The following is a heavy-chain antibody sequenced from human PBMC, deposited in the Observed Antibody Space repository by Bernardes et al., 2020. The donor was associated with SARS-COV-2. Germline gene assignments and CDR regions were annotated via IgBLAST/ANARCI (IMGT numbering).Heavy chain of an antibody. V-gene: IGHV3-43*01. D-gene: IGHD3-3*01. CDR1: GFTFEDYT. Sequence: VGSLSLSCAASGFTFEDYTMHWVRQIPGKGLEWVSLVSWDGSSTNYADSVKGRFIISRDSSRNTLHLQMNSLRKEDTALYYCATERQSLTIFGVGHDAFDFWGQGTMVTVSS. J-gene: IGHJ3*01. CDR2: VSWDGSST. CDR3: ATERQSLTIFGVGHDAFDF.